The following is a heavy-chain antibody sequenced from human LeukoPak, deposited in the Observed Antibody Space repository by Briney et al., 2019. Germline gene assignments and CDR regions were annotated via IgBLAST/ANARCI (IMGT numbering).Heavy chain of an antibody. CDR2: ISYHGNVQ. V-gene: IGHV3-30*04. CDR1: GFIFSSYS. CDR3: ARQYSSSWYPQYYYYYMDV. D-gene: IGHD6-13*01. J-gene: IGHJ6*03. Sequence: GGSLRLSCAASGFIFSSYSMHWVRQAPGKGLQWVAVISYHGNVQHYADSVKGRFTVSRDNSKNTLFLQMNSLRAEDTAVYYCARQYSSSWYPQYYYYYMDVWGKGTTVTISS.